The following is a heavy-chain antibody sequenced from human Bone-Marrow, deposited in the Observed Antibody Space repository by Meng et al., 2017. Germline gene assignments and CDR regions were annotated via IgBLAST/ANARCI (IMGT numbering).Heavy chain of an antibody. J-gene: IGHJ4*02. Sequence: QVQRQQWGAGLLKPSETLSPPCSVYGGSFIGYYWSWIRQPAGKGLEWIGRIYTSGSTNYNPSLKSRVTMSVDTSKNQFSLKLSSVTAADTAVYYCARDRGIAVAGQFDYWGQGTLVTVSS. CDR3: ARDRGIAVAGQFDY. D-gene: IGHD6-19*01. CDR2: IYTSGST. V-gene: IGHV4-59*10. CDR1: GGSFIGYY.